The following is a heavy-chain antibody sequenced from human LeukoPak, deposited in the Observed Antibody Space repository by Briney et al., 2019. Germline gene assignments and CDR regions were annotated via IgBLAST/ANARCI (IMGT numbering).Heavy chain of an antibody. V-gene: IGHV3-21*06. CDR1: GFTFSSYS. Sequence: GGSLRLSCAASGFTFSSYSMNWVRQAPGKGLEWVSSTFQGGGEIHYADSVRGRFTISRDSSRSTLFLQMNSLRGEDTAIYYCATYRQVMLPFEAWGQGTLVTVSS. J-gene: IGHJ5*02. CDR3: ATYRQVMLPFEA. D-gene: IGHD5-18*01. CDR2: TFQGGGEI.